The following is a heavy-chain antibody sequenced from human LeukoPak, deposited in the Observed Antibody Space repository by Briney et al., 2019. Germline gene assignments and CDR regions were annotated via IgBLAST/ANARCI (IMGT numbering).Heavy chain of an antibody. Sequence: ASVKVSCKASGYTFTGYYMHWVRQAPGQGLEWMGWITPNSGGTNYAQKFQGRVTMTRDTSINTAYMELSRLRSDDTAVYYCARVGAAGTTSPFDYWGQGTLVTVSS. CDR2: ITPNSGGT. CDR3: ARVGAAGTTSPFDY. J-gene: IGHJ4*02. CDR1: GYTFTGYY. D-gene: IGHD1-1*01. V-gene: IGHV1-2*02.